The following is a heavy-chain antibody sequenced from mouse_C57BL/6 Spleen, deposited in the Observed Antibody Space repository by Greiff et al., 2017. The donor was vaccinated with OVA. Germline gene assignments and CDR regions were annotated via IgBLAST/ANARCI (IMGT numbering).Heavy chain of an antibody. CDR1: GYSITSGYY. CDR3: ARVPGWYFDV. J-gene: IGHJ1*03. V-gene: IGHV3-6*01. CDR2: ISYDGSN. Sequence: VQLQQSGPGLVKPSQSLSLTCSVTGYSITSGYYWNWIRQFPGNKLEWMGYISYDGSNNYNPSLKNRISITRDTSKNQFFLKLNSVTTEDTATYYCARVPGWYFDVWGTGTTVTVSS.